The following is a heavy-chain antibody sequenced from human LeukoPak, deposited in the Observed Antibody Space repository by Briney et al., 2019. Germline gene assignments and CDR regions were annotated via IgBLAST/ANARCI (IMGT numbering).Heavy chain of an antibody. CDR2: ISYDGSNK. J-gene: IGHJ4*02. Sequence: GRSLRLSCAASGFTFSSYAMHWVRQAPGKGLEWVAVISYDGSNKYYADSVKGRFTISRDNSKNTLYLQMNSLRAEDTAVYYCAKDPSYGDYASYFDYWGQGTLVTVSS. CDR1: GFTFSSYA. V-gene: IGHV3-30*04. CDR3: AKDPSYGDYASYFDY. D-gene: IGHD4-17*01.